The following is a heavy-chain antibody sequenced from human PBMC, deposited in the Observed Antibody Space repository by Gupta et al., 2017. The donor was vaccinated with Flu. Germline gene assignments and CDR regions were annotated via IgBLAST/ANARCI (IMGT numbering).Heavy chain of an antibody. CDR3: LTAVTTWGY. CDR2: IRSKANNYAT. J-gene: IGHJ4*02. CDR1: GLSFSVSA. D-gene: IGHD4-17*01. Sequence: VQPGGSLTVSCAASGLSFSVSAMHWVRQAPGKGLEWVGRIRSKANNYATAYAASVKGRFTISRDDSKNTAYLQMNSLKIEDTAVYYGLTAVTTWGYWGQGTLVPVSS. V-gene: IGHV3-73*01.